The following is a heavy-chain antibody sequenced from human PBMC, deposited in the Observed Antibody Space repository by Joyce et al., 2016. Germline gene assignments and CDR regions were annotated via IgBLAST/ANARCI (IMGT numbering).Heavy chain of an antibody. CDR3: AGGLLGGPQLEFHY. CDR1: GGAIVSYY. D-gene: IGHD1-1*01. J-gene: IGHJ4*02. V-gene: IGHV4-59*01. CDR2: MYYRRST. Sequence: QVQLQESGPGLVKPSETLPLTCTVSGGAIVSYYWSWIRQPPGKGLEWIGYMYYRRSTNYNPALKSRVTISVDTSKNQFSLKLSSVTAADTAVYFCAGGLLGGPQLEFHYWGQGTLVTVSS.